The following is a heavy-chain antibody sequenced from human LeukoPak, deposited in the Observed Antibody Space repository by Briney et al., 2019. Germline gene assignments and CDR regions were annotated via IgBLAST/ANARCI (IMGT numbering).Heavy chain of an antibody. V-gene: IGHV1-69*13. Sequence: GASVKVSCKASGGTFSSYAISWVRQAPGQGLEWMGGIIPIFGTANYAQKFQGRVTITANESTSTAYMELSSLRSEDTAVYYCARVGRESSTGWLDYWGQGTLVTVSS. CDR1: GGTFSSYA. D-gene: IGHD6-19*01. J-gene: IGHJ4*02. CDR2: IIPIFGTA. CDR3: ARVGRESSTGWLDY.